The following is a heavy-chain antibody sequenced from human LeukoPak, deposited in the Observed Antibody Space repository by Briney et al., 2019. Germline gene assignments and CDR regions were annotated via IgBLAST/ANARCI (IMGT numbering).Heavy chain of an antibody. Sequence: GGSLRLSCAASGFTFSTYWMHWVRQAPGKGLVWVSHISGDGSSTTYADSVKGRFTISRDNAKNTLYLQMNSLRAEDTAVYYCARGSQPLLSYYYYYMDVWGRGTPVTVSS. V-gene: IGHV3-74*01. CDR1: GFTFSTYW. J-gene: IGHJ6*03. CDR2: ISGDGSST. CDR3: ARGSQPLLSYYYYYMDV. D-gene: IGHD2-21*02.